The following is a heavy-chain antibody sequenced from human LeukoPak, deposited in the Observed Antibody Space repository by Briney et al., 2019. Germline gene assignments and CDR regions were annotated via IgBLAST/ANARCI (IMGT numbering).Heavy chain of an antibody. Sequence: GGSLRLSCAASEFTFNNFGLHGARKVPGKGLVWVSGINNDGTATYYADSVKGRFTISRDNAKNTVYLQMNGLRAEDTTVYYCATVSEYWGQGTLVTVSS. CDR3: ATVSEY. CDR2: INNDGTAT. V-gene: IGHV3-74*01. J-gene: IGHJ4*02. CDR1: EFTFNNFG.